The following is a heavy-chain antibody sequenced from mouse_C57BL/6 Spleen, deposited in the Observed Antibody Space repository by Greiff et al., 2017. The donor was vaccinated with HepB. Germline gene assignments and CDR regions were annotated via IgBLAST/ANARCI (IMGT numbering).Heavy chain of an antibody. CDR1: GYTFTSYW. CDR2: IDPNSGGT. Sequence: QQSCKASGYTFTSYWMHWVKQRPGRGLEWIGRIDPNSGGTKYNEKFKSKATLTVDKPSSTAYMQLSSLTSEDSAVYYCARERAFYPGYFDVWGTGTTVTVSS. J-gene: IGHJ1*03. D-gene: IGHD2-3*01. CDR3: ARERAFYPGYFDV. V-gene: IGHV1-72*01.